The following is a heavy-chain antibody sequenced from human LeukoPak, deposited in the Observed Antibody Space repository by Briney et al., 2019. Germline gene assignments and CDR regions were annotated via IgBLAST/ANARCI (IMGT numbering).Heavy chain of an antibody. Sequence: GGSLRLSCAASGFTFSDYSMNWVRQAPGKGLEWVSYISSSSSTVYYADSVKGRFTISRDNAKNSLYLQMNSLRAEDTAVYYCARDSVAGVDYWGLGTLVTVSS. D-gene: IGHD6-19*01. CDR1: GFTFSDYS. V-gene: IGHV3-48*04. CDR2: ISSSSSTV. J-gene: IGHJ4*02. CDR3: ARDSVAGVDY.